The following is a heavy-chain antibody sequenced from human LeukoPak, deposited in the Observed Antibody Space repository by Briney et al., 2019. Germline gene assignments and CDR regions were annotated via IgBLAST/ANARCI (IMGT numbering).Heavy chain of an antibody. Sequence: SETLSLTCTVSGGSISSYYWSWIRQPPGKGLEWIGYIYYSGSTYYNPSLKSRVTISVDTSKNQFSLKLSSVTAADTAVYYCARVPIPYYDSSGYLIDYWGQGTLVTVSS. D-gene: IGHD3-22*01. CDR2: IYYSGST. V-gene: IGHV4-59*12. CDR3: ARVPIPYYDSSGYLIDY. CDR1: GGSISSYY. J-gene: IGHJ4*02.